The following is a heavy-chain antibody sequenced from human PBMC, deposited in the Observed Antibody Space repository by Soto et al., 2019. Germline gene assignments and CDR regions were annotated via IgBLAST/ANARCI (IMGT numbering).Heavy chain of an antibody. Sequence: SETLSLTCTVSGGSISSYYLSWIRQPPGKGLEWIGYIYYSGSTNYNPSLKGRFTISRDNAKNSLYLQMNSLRAEDTAVYYCARDEGYSYGPDYWGQGTLVTVSS. CDR1: GGSISSYY. J-gene: IGHJ4*02. V-gene: IGHV4-59*12. CDR2: IYYSGST. D-gene: IGHD5-18*01. CDR3: ARDEGYSYGPDY.